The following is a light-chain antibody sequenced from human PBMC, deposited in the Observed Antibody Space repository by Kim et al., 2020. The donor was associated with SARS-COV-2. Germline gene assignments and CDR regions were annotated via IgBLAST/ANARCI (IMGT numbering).Light chain of an antibody. CDR2: EDY. J-gene: IGLJ3*02. V-gene: IGLV6-57*03. Sequence: GKTVTISCTRSSGSIASSYVQWFQQRPASAPTTVIYEDYHRPSGVPDRFSGSTDRSTNSASLTISGLKTEDEADYYCQAYDNTEWVLGGGTQLTVL. CDR1: SGSIASSY. CDR3: QAYDNTEWV.